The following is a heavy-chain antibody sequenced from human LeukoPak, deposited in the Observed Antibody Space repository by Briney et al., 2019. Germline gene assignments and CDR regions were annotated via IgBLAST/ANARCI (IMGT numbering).Heavy chain of an antibody. V-gene: IGHV3-23*01. CDR3: AKFRAASYYYYGMDV. CDR1: GFTFSSYA. Sequence: GGPLRLSCAASGFTFSSYAMSWVRQAPGKGLEWVSGISGSGGTTYYADSVKGHFTISRDNFKNTLYVQMNSLRAEDTAVYYCAKFRAASYYYYGMDVWGQGTTVTVSS. D-gene: IGHD6-25*01. CDR2: ISGSGGTT. J-gene: IGHJ6*02.